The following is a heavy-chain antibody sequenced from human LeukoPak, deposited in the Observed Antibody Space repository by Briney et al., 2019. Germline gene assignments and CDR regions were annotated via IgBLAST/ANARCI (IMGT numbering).Heavy chain of an antibody. J-gene: IGHJ4*02. D-gene: IGHD3-22*01. Sequence: GGSLTLSCAASGYTFSDFSVNWVRQAPGKGLEWVSSISVRSNYRYYADSVRGRFTISRDDARDSLLLQMNSLRAEDTAVYFCVRLRRNSDRSGYYYYYDYWGQGTLVTVSS. V-gene: IGHV3-21*01. CDR2: ISVRSNYR. CDR1: GYTFSDFS. CDR3: VRLRRNSDRSGYYYYYDY.